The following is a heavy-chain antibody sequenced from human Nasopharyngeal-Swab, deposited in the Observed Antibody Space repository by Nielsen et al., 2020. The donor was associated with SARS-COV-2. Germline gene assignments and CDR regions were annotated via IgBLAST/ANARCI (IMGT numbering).Heavy chain of an antibody. CDR2: INAGNGNT. CDR3: ARDTEDCSGGSCYPGRFDP. J-gene: IGHJ5*02. Sequence: WVRQAPGQRLEWMGWINAGNGNTKYSQKFQGRVTITRDTSASTAYMELSSLRSEDTAVYYCARDTEDCSGGSCYPGRFDPWGQGTLVTVSS. V-gene: IGHV1-3*01. D-gene: IGHD2-15*01.